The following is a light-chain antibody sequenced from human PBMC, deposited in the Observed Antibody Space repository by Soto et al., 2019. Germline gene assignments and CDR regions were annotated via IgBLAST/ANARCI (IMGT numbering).Light chain of an antibody. CDR1: SAHVGDYNY. CDR2: DVS. J-gene: IGLJ1*01. V-gene: IGLV2-14*01. CDR3: SSYTSSSTCV. Sequence: QSALLIAVSVFTSPGEWATISRNGTSAHVGDYNYVSWYQQHPGKAPRLMIYDVSNRPSGVSNRFSGYKSGNTASLTISGLQAEDEADYYCSSYTSSSTCVFGTGTKVTGL.